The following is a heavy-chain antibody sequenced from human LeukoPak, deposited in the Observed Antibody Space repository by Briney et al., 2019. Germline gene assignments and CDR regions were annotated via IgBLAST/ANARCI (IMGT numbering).Heavy chain of an antibody. D-gene: IGHD6-13*01. V-gene: IGHV3-21*01. CDR1: GFTFSSYS. Sequence: GGSLRLSCAASGFTFSSYSMSWVRQAPGKGLEWASVISSGSYTIYYADSVKGRFTISRDNAKNSLYLQMNSLRAEDTAVYYCATSAVGGPNDYWGQGTLVTVSS. J-gene: IGHJ4*02. CDR3: ATSAVGGPNDY. CDR2: ISSGSYTI.